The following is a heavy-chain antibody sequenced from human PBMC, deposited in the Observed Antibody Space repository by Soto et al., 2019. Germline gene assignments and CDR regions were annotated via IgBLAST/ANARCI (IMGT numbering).Heavy chain of an antibody. Sequence: QVQLVVSGGGVVQPRRSPRLYCAASGISFRNFGMHWVRQAPGKGLEWVAAISSDGSDKYYSDSVKDRFTISRDNSKNTLFLQINSLRVEDTAVYYCAKGSEVARQALDYWGQGTLVTVSS. V-gene: IGHV3-30*18. CDR1: GISFRNFG. J-gene: IGHJ4*02. CDR3: AKGSEVARQALDY. CDR2: ISSDGSDK. D-gene: IGHD2-15*01.